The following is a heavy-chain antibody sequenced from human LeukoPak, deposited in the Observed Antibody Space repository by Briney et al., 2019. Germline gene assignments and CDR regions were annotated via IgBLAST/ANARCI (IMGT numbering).Heavy chain of an antibody. CDR3: ARGEDSSSRWGKDVFDI. J-gene: IGHJ3*02. D-gene: IGHD6-13*01. V-gene: IGHV1-69*06. CDR1: GGTFGTYG. Sequence: SVKVSCKASGGTFGTYGLSWVRQAPGQGLEWMGGTIPLFGTANYAPDFQGRVTMTADKVLNVAYLELTSLRSEDTAVCYCARGEDSSSRWGKDVFDIWGLGTMVIVSS. CDR2: TIPLFGTA.